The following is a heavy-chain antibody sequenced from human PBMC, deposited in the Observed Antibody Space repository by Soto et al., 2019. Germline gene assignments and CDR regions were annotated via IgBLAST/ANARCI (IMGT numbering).Heavy chain of an antibody. CDR1: GGSISSYY. Sequence: SETLSLTCTVSGGSISSYYWSWIRQPPGKGLEWIGYIYYSGSTNYNPSLKSRVTISVDTSKNQFSLKLSSVTAADTAVYYCARIEGYSSSRKEYYYYYMDVWGKGTTVNVSS. D-gene: IGHD6-6*01. CDR3: ARIEGYSSSRKEYYYYYMDV. CDR2: IYYSGST. J-gene: IGHJ6*03. V-gene: IGHV4-59*01.